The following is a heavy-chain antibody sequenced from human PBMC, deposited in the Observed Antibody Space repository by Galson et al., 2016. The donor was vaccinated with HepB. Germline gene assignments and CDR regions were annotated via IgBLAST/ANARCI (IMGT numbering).Heavy chain of an antibody. V-gene: IGHV1-69*13. Sequence: SVKVSCKAVGGPLTNYAVNWARQAPGQGLEWMGGIITFFLTPSYSHKFQDRVTISADQSTSTVFMELRMLTSEDTAVYFCARESTEYISTWVKFDFWGQGTRVAVSS. CDR2: IITFFLTP. CDR1: GGPLTNYA. J-gene: IGHJ4*02. CDR3: ARESTEYISTWVKFDF. D-gene: IGHD2-2*01.